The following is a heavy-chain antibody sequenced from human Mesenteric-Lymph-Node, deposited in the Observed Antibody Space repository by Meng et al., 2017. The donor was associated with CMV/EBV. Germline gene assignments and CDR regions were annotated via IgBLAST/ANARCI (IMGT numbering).Heavy chain of an antibody. CDR1: GGSFSGYY. Sequence: VYGGSFSGYYWRRVRQPPGKGLEWIGEINHSGSTNYTPSLKSRVTISVDTSKNQFSLKLSSVTAADTAVYCCARGDILTGSTENFDYWGQGTLVTVSS. D-gene: IGHD3-9*01. J-gene: IGHJ4*02. CDR3: ARGDILTGSTENFDY. V-gene: IGHV4-34*01. CDR2: INHSGST.